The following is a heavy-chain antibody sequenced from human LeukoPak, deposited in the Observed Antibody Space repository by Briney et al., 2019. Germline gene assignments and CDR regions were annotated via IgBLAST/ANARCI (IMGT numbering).Heavy chain of an antibody. CDR2: IYPGDSDT. CDR3: ARPVGWNYDSVWFDP. CDR1: GYSFTSYW. J-gene: IGHJ5*02. V-gene: IGHV5-51*01. D-gene: IGHD1-7*01. Sequence: GESLKISCKGSGYSFTSYWIGWVRQMPGKGLEWMGIIYPGDSDTRYSPSFQGQVTISADKSISTAYLQWSSLKASDTATYYCARPVGWNYDSVWFDPWGQGTLVTVSS.